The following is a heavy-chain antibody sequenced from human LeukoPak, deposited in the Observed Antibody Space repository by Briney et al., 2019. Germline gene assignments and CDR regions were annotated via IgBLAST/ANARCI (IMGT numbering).Heavy chain of an antibody. CDR3: ASPFSPYSYGSYAFDI. Sequence: GGSLRLSCAASGFTFSSYSMNWVRQAPGKGLEWVSSISSSSSYIYYADSVKGRFTISRDNAKNSLYLQMNSLRAEDTAVYYCASPFSPYSYGSYAFDIWGQGTMVTVSS. D-gene: IGHD5-18*01. CDR1: GFTFSSYS. CDR2: ISSSSSYI. J-gene: IGHJ3*02. V-gene: IGHV3-21*01.